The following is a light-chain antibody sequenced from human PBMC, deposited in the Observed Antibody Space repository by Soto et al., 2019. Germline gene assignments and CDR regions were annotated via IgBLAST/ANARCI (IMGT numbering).Light chain of an antibody. V-gene: IGLV1-40*01. J-gene: IGLJ3*02. CDR1: SSNIGAGYD. Sequence: QSVLTQPPSVSGAPGQRVTISCTASSSNIGAGYDVHWYQQLPGTVPKLLIYGNSNRPSGVPDRFSGSKSGTSASLAITGLQAEDEADSYCQSYDSSLSGWVFGGGTQLTVL. CDR2: GNS. CDR3: QSYDSSLSGWV.